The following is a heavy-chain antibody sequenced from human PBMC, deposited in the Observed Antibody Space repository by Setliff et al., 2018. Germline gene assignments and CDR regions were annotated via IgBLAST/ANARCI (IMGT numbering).Heavy chain of an antibody. CDR1: GYTFTSYI. D-gene: IGHD1-7*01. Sequence: ASVKVSCKASGYTFTSYIIHWVRQAPGQGPEWMGWINTGNGNTKYSQKFRGRVTITTDTSASTAYMELSSLRSEDTAVFYCARDLTGTSGYWGQGTLVTVSS. CDR3: ARDLTGTSGY. CDR2: INTGNGNT. J-gene: IGHJ4*02. V-gene: IGHV1-3*04.